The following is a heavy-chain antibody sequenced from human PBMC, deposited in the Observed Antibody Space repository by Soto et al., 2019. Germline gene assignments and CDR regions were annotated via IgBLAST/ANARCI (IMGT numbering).Heavy chain of an antibody. V-gene: IGHV1-18*01. CDR3: ARDGYRVNDALVI. CDR2: ISGYNGNR. J-gene: IGHJ3*02. D-gene: IGHD5-12*01. Sequence: QFQLVQSGAEVKTPGASVKVSCKASGYTFVSYGITWVRQAPGQGLEWMGWISGYNGNRNYAQKVQDRVTLTTDTSTTTAYMELRNLRSDDTAVYFCARDGYRVNDALVIWGQGTMVTVSS. CDR1: GYTFVSYG.